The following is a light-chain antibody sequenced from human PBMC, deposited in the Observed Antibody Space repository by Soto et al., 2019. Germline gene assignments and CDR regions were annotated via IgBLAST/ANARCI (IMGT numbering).Light chain of an antibody. Sequence: IVLTQSPATLSLSPGERATLSCRASQSVSSYLAWYQQKPGQAPRLLIYDASNRATGIPARFSGSGSGTDFTLTISSLEPQDFAVYYCQQRSNWPPSFGQGTDWRL. CDR1: QSVSSY. J-gene: IGKJ5*01. CDR3: QQRSNWPPS. CDR2: DAS. V-gene: IGKV3-11*01.